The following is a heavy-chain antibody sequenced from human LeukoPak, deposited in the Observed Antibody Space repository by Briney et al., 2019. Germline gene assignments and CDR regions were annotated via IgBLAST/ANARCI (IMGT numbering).Heavy chain of an antibody. CDR3: ARSIAVADLDY. Sequence: LAGGSLRLSCAASGFTVSSNYMSWVRQAPGKGLEWVSVIYSGGSTYYADSVKGRFTISRDNSKNTLYFQMNSLRAEDTAVYYCARSIAVADLDYWGQGTLVTVSS. CDR1: GFTVSSNY. V-gene: IGHV3-53*01. CDR2: IYSGGST. D-gene: IGHD6-19*01. J-gene: IGHJ4*02.